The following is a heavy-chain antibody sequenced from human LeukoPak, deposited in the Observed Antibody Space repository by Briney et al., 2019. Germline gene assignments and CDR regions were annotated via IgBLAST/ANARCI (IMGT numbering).Heavy chain of an antibody. Sequence: PSETLSLTCTVSGGSISSSSYYWSWIRQTPGRGLEWLGQIHNGVDPNYNPSLKSRVTISLDTARNQFSLKLTSVTAADTGVYYCARDIREVGATLYFDYWGQGTLVTVSS. D-gene: IGHD1-26*01. CDR1: GGSISSSSYY. J-gene: IGHJ4*02. V-gene: IGHV4-61*01. CDR2: IHNGVDP. CDR3: ARDIREVGATLYFDY.